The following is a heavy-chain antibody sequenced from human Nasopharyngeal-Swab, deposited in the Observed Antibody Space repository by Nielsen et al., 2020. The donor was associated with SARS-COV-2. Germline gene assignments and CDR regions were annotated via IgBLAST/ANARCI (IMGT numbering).Heavy chain of an antibody. J-gene: IGHJ4*02. CDR3: ARDRIVVVTVWYYFDY. D-gene: IGHD2-21*02. CDR2: ISSSGSTI. Sequence: GESLKISCAAPGFTFSDYYMSWIRQAPGKGLEWVSYISSSGSTIYYADSVKGRFTISRDNAKNSLYLQMNSLRAEDTAVYYCARDRIVVVTVWYYFDYWGQGTLVTVSS. CDR1: GFTFSDYY. V-gene: IGHV3-11*01.